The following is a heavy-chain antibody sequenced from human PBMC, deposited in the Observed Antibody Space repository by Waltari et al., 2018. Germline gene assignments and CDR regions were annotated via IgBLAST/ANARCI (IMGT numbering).Heavy chain of an antibody. V-gene: IGHV4-34*01. D-gene: IGHD3-22*01. J-gene: IGHJ4*02. CDR2: INHSGST. CDR1: GGSFSGSY. Sequence: QVQLQQWGAGLLKPSETLSLTCAVYGGSFSGSYWSWIPQPPGKGLEWIGEINHSGSTNYNPSLKNRVTISVDTSKNQFSLKLSSVTAADTAVYYCARGRGGYYYAVDYWGQGTLVTVSS. CDR3: ARGRGGYYYAVDY.